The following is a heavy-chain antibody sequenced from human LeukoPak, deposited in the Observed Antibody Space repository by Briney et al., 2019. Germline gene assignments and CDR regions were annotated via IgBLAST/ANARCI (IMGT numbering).Heavy chain of an antibody. CDR3: ARTGSGSYYYYHYYGMDV. J-gene: IGHJ6*02. V-gene: IGHV1-8*02. D-gene: IGHD3-10*01. CDR1: GGTFSSYA. Sequence: ALVKVSCKASGGTFSSYAISWVRQAPGQGLEWMGWMNPNSGNTGYAQKFQGRVTMTRNTSISTAYMELSSLRSEDTAVYYCARTGSGSYYYYHYYGMDVWGQGTTVTVSS. CDR2: MNPNSGNT.